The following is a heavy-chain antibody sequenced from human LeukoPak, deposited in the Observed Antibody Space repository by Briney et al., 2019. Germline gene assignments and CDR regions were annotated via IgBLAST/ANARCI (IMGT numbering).Heavy chain of an antibody. D-gene: IGHD3-9*01. CDR2: IGSDGANT. CDR3: AKEGHYDILSGYYFQH. J-gene: IGHJ1*01. Sequence: GGTLRLSCAASGFTFSSYGMSWVRQAPGKGLEWVSSIGSDGANTYQTDSVKGRFTISRDNSKNTLYLQMNSLRAEDTAVYYCAKEGHYDILSGYYFQHWGQGTLVTVSS. V-gene: IGHV3-23*01. CDR1: GFTFSSYG.